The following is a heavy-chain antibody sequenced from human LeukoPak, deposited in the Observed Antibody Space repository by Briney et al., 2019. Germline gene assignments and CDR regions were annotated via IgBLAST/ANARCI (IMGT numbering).Heavy chain of an antibody. CDR1: GFTFSRYN. D-gene: IGHD1-14*01. CDR3: AKPAKTDYADY. J-gene: IGHJ4*02. Sequence: GGSLRLSCAASGFTFSRYNMNWVRQAPGKGLEWVSCISTSSIYIYNADSVKGRFTISRDNAKNSLYLQMNSLRAADTALYYCAKPAKTDYADYWGQGTLVTVSS. CDR2: ISTSSIYI. V-gene: IGHV3-21*04.